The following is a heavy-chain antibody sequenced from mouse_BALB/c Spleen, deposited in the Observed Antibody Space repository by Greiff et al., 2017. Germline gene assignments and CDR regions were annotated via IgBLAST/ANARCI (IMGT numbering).Heavy chain of an antibody. Sequence: VKLMESGPELVRPGVSVKISCKGSGYTFTDYAVHWVKQSHAKSLEWIGVISTYYGNTNYNQKFKGKATMTVDKSSSTAYMELARLTSEDSAIYYCARSYDYDVPYYAMDYWGQGTSVTVSS. CDR1: GYTFTDYA. D-gene: IGHD2-4*01. CDR3: ARSYDYDVPYYAMDY. CDR2: ISTYYGNT. V-gene: IGHV1-67*01. J-gene: IGHJ4*01.